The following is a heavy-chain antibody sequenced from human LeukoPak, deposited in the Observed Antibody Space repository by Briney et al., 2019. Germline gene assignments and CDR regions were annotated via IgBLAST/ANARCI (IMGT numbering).Heavy chain of an antibody. Sequence: SVKVSCKASGYIFTSYGISWVRQAPGQGLEWTGWISVYNGNTNYPQRLQGRVTMTTDTSTTTAYMELRSLRSDDTAVYYCARDINGYYYDSHGYYPTDLWGQGTLVTVSS. CDR1: GYIFTSYG. D-gene: IGHD3-22*01. CDR2: ISVYNGNT. J-gene: IGHJ5*02. CDR3: ARDINGYYYDSHGYYPTDL. V-gene: IGHV1-18*01.